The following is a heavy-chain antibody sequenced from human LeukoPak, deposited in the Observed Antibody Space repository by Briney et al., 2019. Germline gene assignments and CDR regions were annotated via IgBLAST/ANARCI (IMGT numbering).Heavy chain of an antibody. CDR1: GGSIRSYY. Sequence: SETLSLTCTVSGGSIRSYYWSWIRQPPAKGLQWIGYIYYSGSTNYNPSLKSRVSISVDTSKNQFSLKLSSVTAADTAVYYCARDLYIGYDWVGFNIWGQGTVVTVSS. V-gene: IGHV4-59*01. CDR2: IYYSGST. CDR3: ARDLYIGYDWVGFNI. D-gene: IGHD5-12*01. J-gene: IGHJ3*02.